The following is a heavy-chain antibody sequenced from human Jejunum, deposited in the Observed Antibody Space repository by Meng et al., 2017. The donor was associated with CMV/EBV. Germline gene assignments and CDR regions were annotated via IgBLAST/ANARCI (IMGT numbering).Heavy chain of an antibody. D-gene: IGHD2-2*01. CDR2: IYWDDDK. Sequence: QIPLQESGPHLVTPTQTLTLTCTFSGFSLSTSEVGVGWIRQPPGKALEWLAVIYWDDDKRYSPSLKSRLTITKDTSKNQVVLTLTNMDPVDTATYYCALFTRSWFDPWGQGTLVTVSS. CDR1: GFSLSTSEVG. CDR3: ALFTRSWFDP. J-gene: IGHJ5*02. V-gene: IGHV2-5*02.